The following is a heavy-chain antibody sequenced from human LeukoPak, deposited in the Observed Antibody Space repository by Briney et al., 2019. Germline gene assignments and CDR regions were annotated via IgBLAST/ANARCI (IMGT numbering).Heavy chain of an antibody. CDR1: GGSISSGDYY. D-gene: IGHD3-9*01. V-gene: IGHV4-30-4*01. Sequence: PSETLSLTCTVSGGSISSGDYYWSWIRQPPGKGLEWIGYIYYSGSTYYNPSLKSRVTISVDTSKNQFSLKLSSVTAGDTAVYFCARADILTGYYHDYWGQGTLVTVSS. CDR2: IYYSGST. CDR3: ARADILTGYYHDY. J-gene: IGHJ4*02.